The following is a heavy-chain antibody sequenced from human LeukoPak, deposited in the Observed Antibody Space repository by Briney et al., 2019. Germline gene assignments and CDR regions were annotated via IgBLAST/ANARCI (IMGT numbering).Heavy chain of an antibody. CDR1: GFTFSTYA. CDR3: AINYVWGSYRYRYFDY. J-gene: IGHJ4*02. CDR2: ISGSGYST. D-gene: IGHD3-16*02. Sequence: PGGSLRLSCAASGFTFSTYAMSWVRQAPGKGLEWVSAISGSGYSTYYADSVKGRFTISRDNSKNTLYLQMNSLRAEDTAVYYCAINYVWGSYRYRYFDYWGQGTLITVSS. V-gene: IGHV3-23*01.